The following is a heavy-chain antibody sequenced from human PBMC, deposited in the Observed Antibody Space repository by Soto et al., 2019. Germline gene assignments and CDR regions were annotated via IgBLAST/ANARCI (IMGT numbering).Heavy chain of an antibody. V-gene: IGHV3-74*01. J-gene: IGHJ3*02. Sequence: GGSLRLSCAASGFTFSSSWMHWVRQAPGKGPVWLSRVNSDGSSTSYADSVKGRFTTSRDNAKNTLYLQMNSLRTEDTAVYHCVQGLSINIWGQGTMVTVSS. D-gene: IGHD3-3*02. CDR3: VQGLSINI. CDR1: GFTFSSSW. CDR2: VNSDGSST.